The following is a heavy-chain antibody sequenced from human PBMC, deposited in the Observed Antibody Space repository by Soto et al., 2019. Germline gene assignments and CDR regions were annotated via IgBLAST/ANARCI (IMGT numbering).Heavy chain of an antibody. CDR1: GFTFSSYA. D-gene: IGHD1-1*01. Sequence: PGGSLRLSCAASGFTFSSYAMSWVRQAPGKGLEWVSSISGSGGGTYYADSVKGRFTFSRDNSKNTLYLQMNSLRAEDTAVYYYAKFGMATTKRSPPYYIDYWGQGALVTVSS. CDR3: AKFGMATTKRSPPYYIDY. J-gene: IGHJ4*02. V-gene: IGHV3-23*01. CDR2: ISGSGGGT.